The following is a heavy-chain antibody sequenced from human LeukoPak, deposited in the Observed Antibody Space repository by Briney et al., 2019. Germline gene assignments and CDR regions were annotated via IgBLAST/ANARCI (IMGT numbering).Heavy chain of an antibody. CDR1: GFTFSSFA. CDR3: AREKKITMVRGLSYGMDV. CDR2: IIDTGGST. D-gene: IGHD3-10*01. J-gene: IGHJ6*02. V-gene: IGHV3-23*01. Sequence: GGSLRLSCAASGFTFSSFAMTWVRQAPGKGLEWVSSIIDTGGSTYYADSVKGRLTISRDNSKNTLYLQLNSLRVDDTAVYYCAREKKITMVRGLSYGMDVWGQGTTVTVSS.